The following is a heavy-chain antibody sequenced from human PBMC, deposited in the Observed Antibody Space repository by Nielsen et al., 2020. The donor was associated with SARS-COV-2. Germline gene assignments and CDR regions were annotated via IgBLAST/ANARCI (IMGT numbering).Heavy chain of an antibody. CDR3: AKLADDYGDYVGDY. D-gene: IGHD4-17*01. CDR2: ISWNSGSI. Sequence: GGSLRLSCAASGFTFDDYAMHWVRHAPGKGLEWVSGISWNSGSIGYADSVKGRFTISRDNAKNSLYLQMNSLRAEDTALYYCAKLADDYGDYVGDYWGQGTLVTVSS. V-gene: IGHV3-9*01. CDR1: GFTFDDYA. J-gene: IGHJ4*02.